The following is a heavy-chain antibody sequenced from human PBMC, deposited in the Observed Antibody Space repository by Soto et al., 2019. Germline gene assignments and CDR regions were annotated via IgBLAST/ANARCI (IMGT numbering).Heavy chain of an antibody. Sequence: QVQLVQSGAELQKPGSSVKVSCKASGGTISSYAITWVRQAPGQGLEWMGRIIPIFGTANYNQKFQGRVTITADESTSTAYMELSSLRSEDTAVYYCARNEYSTTFYYYGMDVWGQGTTVTVSS. D-gene: IGHD6-6*01. V-gene: IGHV1-69*01. CDR3: ARNEYSTTFYYYGMDV. CDR1: GGTISSYA. CDR2: IIPIFGTA. J-gene: IGHJ6*02.